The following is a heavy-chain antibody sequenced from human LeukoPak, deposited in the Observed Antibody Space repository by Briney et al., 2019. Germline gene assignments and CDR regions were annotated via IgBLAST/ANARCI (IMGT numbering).Heavy chain of an antibody. J-gene: IGHJ3*01. D-gene: IGHD2-2*01. Sequence: SETLSLTCTVSGGSISSSSYYWGWIRQPPGKGLEWIGSIYYSGSTYYNPSLKSRVTISVDTSKNQFSLKLSSVTAADTAVYYCARLVVPAAHGAAWGQGTMVTVSS. CDR2: IYYSGST. CDR1: GGSISSSSYY. CDR3: ARLVVPAAHGAA. V-gene: IGHV4-39*07.